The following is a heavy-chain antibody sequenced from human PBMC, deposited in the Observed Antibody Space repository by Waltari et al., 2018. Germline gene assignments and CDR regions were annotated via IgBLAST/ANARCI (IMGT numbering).Heavy chain of an antibody. V-gene: IGHV3-21*01. Sequence: EVQLVGSGGGLVKPGGSLRLSCAASGFTFSSYTMNWVRQAPGKGLEWVSSISRGSSYRDDAEYVKGRFTISRDNAKNSLYRQMNSLRVEDTAVYYCAREWGVMVGTAGFYFDYWGQGALVTVSS. D-gene: IGHD2-15*01. CDR3: AREWGVMVGTAGFYFDY. CDR2: ISRGSSYR. J-gene: IGHJ4*02. CDR1: GFTFSSYT.